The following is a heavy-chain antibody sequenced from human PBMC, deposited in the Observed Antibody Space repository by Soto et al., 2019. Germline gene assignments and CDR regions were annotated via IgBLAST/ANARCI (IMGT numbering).Heavy chain of an antibody. Sequence: SVKVSCKASGGTFSSYAISWVRQAPGQGLEWMGGIIPICGTANYAQKFQGRVTITADESTSTAYMELSSLRSDDTAVYYCARDGGYGIYYGMDVWGQGTTVTVSS. CDR2: IIPICGTA. V-gene: IGHV1-69*13. D-gene: IGHD5-18*01. J-gene: IGHJ6*02. CDR3: ARDGGYGIYYGMDV. CDR1: GGTFSSYA.